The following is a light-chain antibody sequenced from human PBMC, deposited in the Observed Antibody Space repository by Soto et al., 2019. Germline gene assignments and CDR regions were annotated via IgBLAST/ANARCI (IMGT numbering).Light chain of an antibody. Sequence: QSALNQPASVSGSPGQSVTISCTATSSDVENYKLVSWYQQHPGKAPKLIIYEVSKRPSGVSNRFSGSKSANTASLIISGFQPEDEADYYCCYTVRGYVFGPGTKVPV. J-gene: IGLJ1*01. V-gene: IGLV2-23*02. CDR1: SSDVENYKL. CDR2: EVS. CDR3: CYTVRGYV.